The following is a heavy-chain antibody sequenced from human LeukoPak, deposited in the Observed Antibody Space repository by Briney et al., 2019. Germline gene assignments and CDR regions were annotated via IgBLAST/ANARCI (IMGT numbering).Heavy chain of an antibody. CDR2: MNPNSGNT. V-gene: IGHV1-8*01. D-gene: IGHD6-6*01. J-gene: IGHJ4*02. CDR1: GCTFTSYD. Sequence: ASVKVSCKASGCTFTSYDINWVRQATGQGLEWMGWMNPNSGNTGYAQKLQGRVTMTRNTTISTAYMELSSLRAEDTAVYYCARGFEYSSSSILWGQGTLVTASS. CDR3: ARGFEYSSSSIL.